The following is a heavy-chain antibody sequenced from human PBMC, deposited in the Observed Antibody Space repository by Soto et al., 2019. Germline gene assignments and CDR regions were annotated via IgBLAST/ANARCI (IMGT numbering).Heavy chain of an antibody. CDR1: AGPFSRYT. CDR2: IVPILVIA. CDR3: ARDGSSPRTTSDYFDY. J-gene: IGHJ4*02. D-gene: IGHD1-1*01. V-gene: IGHV1-69*08. Sequence: QVQLVQSGAEVRKPGSSVKVSCKASAGPFSRYTISWVRQAPGQGLEWMGRIVPILVIANYAQKFQGRVTITADKSTSTAYMELSSLRSEDTAVYYCARDGSSPRTTSDYFDYWGQGSLVTVSS.